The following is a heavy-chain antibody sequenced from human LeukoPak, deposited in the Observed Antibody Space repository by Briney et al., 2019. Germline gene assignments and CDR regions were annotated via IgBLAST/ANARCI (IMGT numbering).Heavy chain of an antibody. CDR2: IYYSGST. CDR3: ARSHYGSTSTNHYMDV. J-gene: IGHJ6*03. CDR1: GGSISSYY. Sequence: SETLSLTCTVSGGSISSYYWSWIRQPPGKGLEWVGYIYYSGSTNYNPSLKSRLTISLDTSKNQFSLKLSSVTAADTAVYFCARSHYGSTSTNHYMDVWGKGTTVTVSS. D-gene: IGHD2-2*01. V-gene: IGHV4-59*01.